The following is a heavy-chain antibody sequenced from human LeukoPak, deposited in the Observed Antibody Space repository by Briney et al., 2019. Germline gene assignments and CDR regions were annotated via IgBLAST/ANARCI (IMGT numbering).Heavy chain of an antibody. J-gene: IGHJ3*02. D-gene: IGHD3-22*01. CDR2: MYSGGST. Sequence: GGSLRLSCAVSGFTVSSKYMSWVRQAPGKGLEWVSVMYSGGSTFYADSVKGRFSISRDNSKNMVYLQMNSLRVEDTAVYYCARSRWEVVLTGNGAFDIWGQGTVATVSS. V-gene: IGHV3-53*01. CDR1: GFTVSSKY. CDR3: ARSRWEVVLTGNGAFDI.